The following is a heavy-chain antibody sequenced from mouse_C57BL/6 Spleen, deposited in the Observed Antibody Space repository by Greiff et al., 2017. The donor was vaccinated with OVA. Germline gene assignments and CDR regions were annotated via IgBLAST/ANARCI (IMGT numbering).Heavy chain of an antibody. CDR2: IWSDGST. Sequence: VQLVESGPGLVAPSQSLSITCTVSGFSLTSYGVHWVRQPPGKGLEWLVVIWSDGSTTYNSAHNSRMGISKDNSKCQVFLKMNRLQTDDTAMYYCARHEGNGLYAMDYWGQGTSVTVSS. CDR1: GFSLTSYG. D-gene: IGHD2-1*01. CDR3: ARHEGNGLYAMDY. J-gene: IGHJ4*01. V-gene: IGHV2-6-1*01.